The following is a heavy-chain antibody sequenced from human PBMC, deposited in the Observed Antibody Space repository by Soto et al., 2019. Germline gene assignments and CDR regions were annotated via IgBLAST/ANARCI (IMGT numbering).Heavy chain of an antibody. CDR2: IIPIFGTA. V-gene: IGHV1-69*06. J-gene: IGHJ4*02. CDR3: ARASGYDPRSYYFDY. D-gene: IGHD5-12*01. Sequence: SVKVSFKASGGTFMSYAISWVRQAPGQGLEWMGGIIPIFGTANYAQKFQGRVTITADKSTSTAYMELSSLRSEDTAVYYCARASGYDPRSYYFDYWGQGTLVTVSS. CDR1: GGTFMSYA.